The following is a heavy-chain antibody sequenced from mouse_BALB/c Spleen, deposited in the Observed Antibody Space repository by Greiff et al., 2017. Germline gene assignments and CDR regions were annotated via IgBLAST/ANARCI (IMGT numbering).Heavy chain of an antibody. CDR3: ARDKGEGYFDY. Sequence: EVKLVESGGGLVQPGGSLRLSCATSGFTFTDYYMSWVRQPPGKALEWLGFIRNKANGYTTEYSASVKGRFTISRDNSQSILYLQMNTLRAEDSATYYCARDKGEGYFDYWGQGTTLTVSS. CDR2: IRNKANGYTT. J-gene: IGHJ2*01. CDR1: GFTFTDYY. V-gene: IGHV7-3*02.